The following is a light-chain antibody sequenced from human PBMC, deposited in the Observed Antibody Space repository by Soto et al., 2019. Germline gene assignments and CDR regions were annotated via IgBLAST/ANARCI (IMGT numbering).Light chain of an antibody. CDR2: WAS. CDR3: QQYYSTPPT. Sequence: DIVMTQSPDSLAVSLGERATINCKSSQSVLYSSNNKNYLAWYQQKPGQPPKLLIYWASTRESGVPDRFSGSGSGTEFTLTISSLQAEDVAVYYCQQYYSTPPTFGGGTKLEIK. J-gene: IGKJ4*01. V-gene: IGKV4-1*01. CDR1: QSVLYSSNNKNY.